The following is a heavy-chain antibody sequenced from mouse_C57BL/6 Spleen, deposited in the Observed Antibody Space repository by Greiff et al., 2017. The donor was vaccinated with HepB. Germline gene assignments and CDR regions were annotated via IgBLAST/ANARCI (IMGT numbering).Heavy chain of an antibody. Sequence: QVQLQQSGAELVKPGASVKLSCKASGYTFTSYWMQWVKQRPGQGLEWIGEIDPSDSYTNYNQKFKGKATLTVDTSSSTAYMQLSSLTSEDSAVYYCARRWLLLYFDYWGQGTTLTVSS. D-gene: IGHD2-3*01. CDR2: IDPSDSYT. CDR1: GYTFTSYW. J-gene: IGHJ2*01. V-gene: IGHV1-50*01. CDR3: ARRWLLLYFDY.